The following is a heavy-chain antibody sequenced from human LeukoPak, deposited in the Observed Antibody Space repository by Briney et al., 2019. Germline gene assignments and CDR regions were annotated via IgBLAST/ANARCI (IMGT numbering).Heavy chain of an antibody. CDR3: ARVNSYGYYYYYGMDV. CDR1: GYTFISYY. CDR2: INPSGGRT. Sequence: ASVKVSCKASGYTFISYYIHWVRQAPGQGLEWMGVINPSGGRTTYAQKFQGRVTMTRDTSTSTVYMELSSLRSDDKAVYYCARVNSYGYYYYYGMDVWGQGTTVTVSS. V-gene: IGHV1-46*01. D-gene: IGHD5-18*01. J-gene: IGHJ6*02.